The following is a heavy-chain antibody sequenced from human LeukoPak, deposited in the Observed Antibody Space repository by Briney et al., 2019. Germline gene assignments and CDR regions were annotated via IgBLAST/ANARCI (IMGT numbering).Heavy chain of an antibody. J-gene: IGHJ4*02. V-gene: IGHV3-7*05. CDR2: INQDGSEK. CDR1: GLTVSSNY. D-gene: IGHD3-10*01. CDR3: ARSHRSFASGSGDY. Sequence: GGSLRLSCAASGLTVSSNYMTWVRQAPGKGLEWVANINQDGSEKYCVDSVKGRFSISRDNAKNSLFLQMNSLRAEDTAVYYCARSHRSFASGSGDYWGQGTLVTVSS.